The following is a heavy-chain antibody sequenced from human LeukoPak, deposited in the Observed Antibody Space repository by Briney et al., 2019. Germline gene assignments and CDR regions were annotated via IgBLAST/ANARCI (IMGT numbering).Heavy chain of an antibody. J-gene: IGHJ4*02. CDR1: GGSISSSRSY. CDR3: AGDGPSTTWFFY. Sequence: SETLSLTCTVSGGSISSSRSYWGWIRQSPGKGLEWIGSSSSSGTTYYNPSLKNRVTMSLDTPNNQFSLRLTSLTAADTAVYYWAGDGPSTTWFFYGGKGTLVT. D-gene: IGHD1-14*01. CDR2: SSSSGTT. V-gene: IGHV4-39*07.